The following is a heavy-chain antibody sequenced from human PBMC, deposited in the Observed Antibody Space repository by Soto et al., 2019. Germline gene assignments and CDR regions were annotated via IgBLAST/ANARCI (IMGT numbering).Heavy chain of an antibody. CDR3: ERNSRGYIYGYYFDS. V-gene: IGHV4-61*01. CDR1: GGSVHNGIYY. D-gene: IGHD5-18*01. CDR2: IYYTGTT. Sequence: SETLSLTCTVSGGSVHNGIYYWSWLRQPPETGLEWIGYIYYTGTTNYNPSLKSHVTISVDTSKNQFSLKVKSVSAADTAVYFCERNSRGYIYGYYFDSWGKGTLVTVS. J-gene: IGHJ4*02.